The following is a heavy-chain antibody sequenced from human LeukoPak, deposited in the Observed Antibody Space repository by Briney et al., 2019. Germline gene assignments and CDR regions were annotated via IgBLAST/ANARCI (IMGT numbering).Heavy chain of an antibody. CDR3: ARVPRSDSDIRTYDY. Sequence: ASVNVSCKASGYTFTRYAMNWVRQAPGQGLEWMGWINTNTGNPTYAQGFTGRFVFSLDTSVSTAYLQINSLKAEGTAVYYCARVPRSDSDIRTYDYWGQGTLVTVSS. CDR1: GYTFTRYA. D-gene: IGHD1-14*01. V-gene: IGHV7-4-1*02. CDR2: INTNTGNP. J-gene: IGHJ4*02.